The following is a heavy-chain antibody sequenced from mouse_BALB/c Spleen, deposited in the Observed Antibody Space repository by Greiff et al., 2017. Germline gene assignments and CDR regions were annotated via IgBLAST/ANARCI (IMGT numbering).Heavy chain of an antibody. D-gene: IGHD2-10*02. J-gene: IGHJ3*01. CDR3: ARSRYGNYVRFAY. V-gene: IGHV1S127*01. Sequence: QVQLQQSGPQLVRPGASVKISCKASGYSFTSYWMHWVKQRPGQGLEWIGMIDPSDSETRLNQKFKDKATLTVDKSSSTAYMQLSSPTSEDSAVYYCARSRYGNYVRFAYWGQGTLVTVSA. CDR2: IDPSDSET. CDR1: GYSFTSYW.